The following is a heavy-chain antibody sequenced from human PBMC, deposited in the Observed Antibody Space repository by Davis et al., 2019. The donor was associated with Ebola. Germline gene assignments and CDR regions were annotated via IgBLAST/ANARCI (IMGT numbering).Heavy chain of an antibody. V-gene: IGHV3-23*01. CDR2: ISGSGGST. D-gene: IGHD6-13*01. Sequence: GGSLRLSCAASGFTFSAYYMSWIRQAPGKGLEWVSAISGSGGSTYYADSVKGRFTISRDNSKNTLYLQMNSLRAEDTAVYYCAKDLKDSSSWYGWFDPWGQGTLVTVSS. CDR1: GFTFSAYY. J-gene: IGHJ5*02. CDR3: AKDLKDSSSWYGWFDP.